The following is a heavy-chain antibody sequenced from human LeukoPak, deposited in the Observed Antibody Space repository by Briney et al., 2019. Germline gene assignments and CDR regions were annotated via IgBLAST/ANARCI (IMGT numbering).Heavy chain of an antibody. CDR2: IYYSGST. D-gene: IGHD3-10*01. V-gene: IGHV4-39*01. J-gene: IGHJ4*02. Sequence: PGGSLRLSCAASGFTFSSYSMNWVRQPPGKGLEWIGSIYYSGSTYYNPSLKSRVTISVDTSKNQFSLKLSSVTAADTAVYYCASPYGSGSPAWCWGQGTLVTVSS. CDR3: ASPYGSGSPAWC. CDR1: GFTFSSYSMN.